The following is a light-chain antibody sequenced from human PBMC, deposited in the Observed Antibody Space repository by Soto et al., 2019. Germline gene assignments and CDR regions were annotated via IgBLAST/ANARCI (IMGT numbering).Light chain of an antibody. CDR3: QQYERPPFA. V-gene: IGKV3-20*01. Sequence: IVLTHSPGTFSLCPLYISTLSYRSSQRLFNGYMAWFQQKPGQAPRLLIYDASSRAAGVPDRVTGGGSGTDFTLTISGLEPDDFALYFCQQYERPPFAFGQGTKVDNK. CDR1: QRLFNGY. CDR2: DAS. J-gene: IGKJ2*01.